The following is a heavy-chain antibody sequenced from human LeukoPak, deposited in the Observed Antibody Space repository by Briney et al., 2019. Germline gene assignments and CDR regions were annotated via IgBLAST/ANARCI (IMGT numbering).Heavy chain of an antibody. CDR1: GFTFSSYS. CDR3: ARDGTGSDAFDI. V-gene: IGHV3-21*01. CDR2: ISSSSSYI. Sequence: PGGSLRLSCAASGFTFSSYSMNWVRQAPGRGLEWVSSISSSSSYIYYADSVKGRFTISRVNAKNSLYLQMNSLRAEDTAVYYCARDGTGSDAFDIWGQGTMVTVSS. D-gene: IGHD1-1*01. J-gene: IGHJ3*02.